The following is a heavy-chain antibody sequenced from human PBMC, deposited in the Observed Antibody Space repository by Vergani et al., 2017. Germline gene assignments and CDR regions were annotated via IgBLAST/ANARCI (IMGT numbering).Heavy chain of an antibody. Sequence: EVQLVESGGVVVQPGGSLRLSCAASGFTFDDYTMHWVRHVPGKGLEWVSLISWDGGSTYYADSVKGRFTISRDNSKNSLYLQMNRLRTEDTALYYCAKDISQVRGVIDDGMDVWGQGTTVTVSS. V-gene: IGHV3-43*01. D-gene: IGHD3-10*01. J-gene: IGHJ6*02. CDR3: AKDISQVRGVIDDGMDV. CDR1: GFTFDDYT. CDR2: ISWDGGST.